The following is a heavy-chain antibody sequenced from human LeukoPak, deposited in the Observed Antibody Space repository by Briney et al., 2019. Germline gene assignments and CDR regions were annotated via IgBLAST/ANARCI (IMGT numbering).Heavy chain of an antibody. Sequence: GGSLRLSCAASGLTFSSYTMSWVRQAPGKGLEWVSAISAGGGNTYYADSVKGRFTISRDNSKNTLYLEMNSLRAEDTAVYYCARDYYYDSSGYWDYYFDYWGQGTLVTVSS. CDR2: ISAGGGNT. D-gene: IGHD3-22*01. V-gene: IGHV3-23*01. J-gene: IGHJ4*02. CDR1: GLTFSSYT. CDR3: ARDYYYDSSGYWDYYFDY.